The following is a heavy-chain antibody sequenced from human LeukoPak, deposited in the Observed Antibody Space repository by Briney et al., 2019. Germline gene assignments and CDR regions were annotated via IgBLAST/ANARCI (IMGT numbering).Heavy chain of an antibody. J-gene: IGHJ4*02. CDR2: IYYSGTT. CDR1: GGSISSYY. Sequence: SETLSLTCTVSGGSISSYYWSWIRQPPGKGLEWIGSIYYSGTTNYNPSLKSRVTISVDTSKNQFSLKLSSVTAADTAVYHCARHYDSSGYWYYFDYWGQGTLVTVSS. CDR3: ARHYDSSGYWYYFDY. V-gene: IGHV4-59*08. D-gene: IGHD3-22*01.